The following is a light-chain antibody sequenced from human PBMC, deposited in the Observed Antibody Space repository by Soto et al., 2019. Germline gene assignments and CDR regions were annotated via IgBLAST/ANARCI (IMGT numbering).Light chain of an antibody. CDR1: SSNIGAGYD. CDR2: GNS. V-gene: IGLV1-40*01. CDR3: QSYDSSLRGRV. J-gene: IGLJ3*02. Sequence: QSVLTQPPSVSGAPGQRVTISCTGSSSNIGAGYDVHWYQQIPGTAPKLLIYGNSNRPSGVPDRFSGSKSGTSASLAITGLQAEDEADYYCQSYDSSLRGRVFGGGTKVTVL.